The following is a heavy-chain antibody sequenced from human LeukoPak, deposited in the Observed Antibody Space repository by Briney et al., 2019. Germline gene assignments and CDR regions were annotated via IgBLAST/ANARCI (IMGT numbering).Heavy chain of an antibody. CDR3: ASSLWDFWSGYSFQH. D-gene: IGHD3-3*01. V-gene: IGHV4-38-2*02. CDR1: GYSISSGYY. CDR2: IYHSGST. J-gene: IGHJ1*01. Sequence: SETLSLTCTVSGYSISSGYYWGWIRQPPRKGLEWIGSIYHSGSTYCNPSLKSRVTISVDTSKNQFSLKLSSVTAADTAVYYCASSLWDFWSGYSFQHWGQGTLVTVSS.